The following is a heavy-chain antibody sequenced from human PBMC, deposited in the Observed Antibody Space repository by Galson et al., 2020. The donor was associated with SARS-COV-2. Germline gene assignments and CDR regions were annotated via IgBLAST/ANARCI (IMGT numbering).Heavy chain of an antibody. D-gene: IGHD2-15*01. CDR3: ARDTGYCSGGSCYWSGMDV. CDR1: GGSISSGGYY. Sequence: ETSETLSLTCTVSGGSISSGGYYWSWIRQHPGKGLEWIGNIYYSGSTYYNPSLKSRVTISVDTSKNQFSLKLSSVTAADTAVYYCARDTGYCSGGSCYWSGMDVWGQGTTVTVSS. CDR2: IYYSGST. J-gene: IGHJ6*02. V-gene: IGHV4-31*03.